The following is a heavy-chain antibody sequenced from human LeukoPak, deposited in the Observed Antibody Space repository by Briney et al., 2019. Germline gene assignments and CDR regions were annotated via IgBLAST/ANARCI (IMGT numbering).Heavy chain of an antibody. CDR3: ARDETNCSSTSCYPSNWFDP. D-gene: IGHD2-2*01. J-gene: IGHJ5*02. CDR1: GYTFTSYY. V-gene: IGHV1-46*01. Sequence: GASVKVSCKVSGYTFTSYYMHWMRQAPGQGLEWMGIINPSGGSTSYAQKFQGRVTMTRDTSTSTVYMELSSLRSEDTAVYYCARDETNCSSTSCYPSNWFDPWGQGTLVTVSS. CDR2: INPSGGST.